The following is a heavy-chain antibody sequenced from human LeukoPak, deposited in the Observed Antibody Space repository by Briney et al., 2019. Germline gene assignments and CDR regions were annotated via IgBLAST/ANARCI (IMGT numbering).Heavy chain of an antibody. CDR3: AKDVYGDYGGLGY. V-gene: IGHV3-23*01. J-gene: IGHJ4*02. CDR2: ISGSGGST. CDR1: GFTFSSYA. D-gene: IGHD4-17*01. Sequence: GGSLRLSCAASGFTFSSYAMSWVRQAPGKGLEWVSAISGSGGSTYYADSAKGRFAISRDNSKNTLYLQMNSLRAEDTAVYYCAKDVYGDYGGLGYWGQGTLVTVSS.